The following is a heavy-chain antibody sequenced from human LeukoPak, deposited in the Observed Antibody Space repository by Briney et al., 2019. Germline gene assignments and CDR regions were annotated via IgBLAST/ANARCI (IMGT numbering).Heavy chain of an antibody. CDR2: ISGSGGST. V-gene: IGHV3-23*01. J-gene: IGHJ6*02. CDR1: GFTFSSYA. D-gene: IGHD2-15*01. CDR3: AKDRINKKGSCYREYYYYYGMDV. Sequence: GGSLRLSCAASGFTFSSYAMSWVRQAPGKGLEWVSAISGSGGSTYYADSVKGRFTISRDNSKNTLYLQMNSLRAEDTAVYYRAKDRINKKGSCYREYYYYYGMDVWGQGTTVTVSS.